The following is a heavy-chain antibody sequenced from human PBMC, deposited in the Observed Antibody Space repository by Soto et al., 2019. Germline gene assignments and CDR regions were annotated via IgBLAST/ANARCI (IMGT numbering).Heavy chain of an antibody. J-gene: IGHJ5*02. Sequence: SETLSLTCTVSGGSISSGDYYWSWIRQPPGKGLEWIGYIYYSGSTYYNPSLKSRVTISVDTSKNQSSLKLSSVTAADTAVYYCASSPFGELGPRWFDPWGQGTLVTVSS. CDR1: GGSISSGDYY. CDR3: ASSPFGELGPRWFDP. V-gene: IGHV4-30-4*01. D-gene: IGHD3-10*01. CDR2: IYYSGST.